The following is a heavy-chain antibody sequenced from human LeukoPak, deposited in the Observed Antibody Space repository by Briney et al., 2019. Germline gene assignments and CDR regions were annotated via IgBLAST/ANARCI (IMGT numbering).Heavy chain of an antibody. CDR1: GFTFSSSD. D-gene: IGHD6-19*01. V-gene: IGHV3-13*01. Sequence: GGSLRLSCAASGFTFSSSDMHWVRQAPGKGLEWVSAIGIAGDTYYPVSVKGRFTISRENAKNSLYLQMNSLRPGDTAVYYCARDSEQWLVSHPRPWGQGTLVTVSS. J-gene: IGHJ5*02. CDR2: IGIAGDT. CDR3: ARDSEQWLVSHPRP.